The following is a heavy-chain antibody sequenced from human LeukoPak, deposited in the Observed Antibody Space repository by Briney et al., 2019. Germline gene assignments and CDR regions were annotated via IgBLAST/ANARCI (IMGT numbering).Heavy chain of an antibody. J-gene: IGHJ5*02. CDR3: AIDPMGAVRGPFDP. V-gene: IGHV4-59*13. CDR2: IYYSESS. Sequence: SETLSLTCTVSGASINDYYWMWIRQPPGGGLEWIGYIYYSESSNYNPSLRSRVTISVDPSKSHFSLKLRSVTAADTAVYYCAIDPMGAVRGPFDPWGQGTLVTVSS. D-gene: IGHD1-1*01. CDR1: GASINDYY.